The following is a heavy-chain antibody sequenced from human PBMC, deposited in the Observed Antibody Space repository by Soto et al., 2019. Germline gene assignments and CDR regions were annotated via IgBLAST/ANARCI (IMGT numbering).Heavy chain of an antibody. V-gene: IGHV4-30-4*01. CDR3: AREGVGATTLDY. CDR2: IYYSGST. D-gene: IGHD1-26*01. Sequence: SETLSLTCTVSGGSISSGDYYWSWIRQPPGKGLGWIGYIYYSGSTYYNPSLKSRVTISVDTSNNQFSLKLSSVTAADTAVYYCAREGVGATTLDYWGQGTLVTVSS. CDR1: GGSISSGDYY. J-gene: IGHJ4*02.